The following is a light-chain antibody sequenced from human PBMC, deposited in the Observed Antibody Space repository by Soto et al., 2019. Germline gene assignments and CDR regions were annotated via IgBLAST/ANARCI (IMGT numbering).Light chain of an antibody. CDR3: HQYGSSLYT. V-gene: IGKV3-15*01. Sequence: EIVMSQSPATLSVSTGERATLSCRASQSVRSNLAWYQQKPGQAPRLVIYAASTRATGIPDRFSGSVSGTEFTLTISSLQSEDFAVYYCHQYGSSLYTLGQGTKVDI. CDR2: AAS. J-gene: IGKJ2*01. CDR1: QSVRSN.